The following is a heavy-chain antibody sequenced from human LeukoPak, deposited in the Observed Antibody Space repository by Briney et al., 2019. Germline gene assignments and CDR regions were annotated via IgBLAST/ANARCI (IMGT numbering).Heavy chain of an antibody. J-gene: IGHJ4*02. Sequence: GGSLRLSCAASGFTFSSYEMNWARQAPGKGLEWVSYISSSGSTIYYADSVKGRFTISRDNAKNSLYLQMNSLRAEDTAVYYCARVYSSGWYISGADYFDYWGQGTLVTVSS. CDR2: ISSSGSTI. CDR1: GFTFSSYE. D-gene: IGHD6-19*01. V-gene: IGHV3-48*03. CDR3: ARVYSSGWYISGADYFDY.